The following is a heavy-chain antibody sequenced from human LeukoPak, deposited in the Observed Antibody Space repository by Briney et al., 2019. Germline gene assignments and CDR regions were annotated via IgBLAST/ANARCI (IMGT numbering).Heavy chain of an antibody. J-gene: IGHJ6*02. CDR3: AKDLLAAASIRYYGMDV. CDR1: GFTFSSYA. V-gene: IGHV3-23*01. D-gene: IGHD6-13*01. Sequence: GGSLRLSCAASGFTFSSYAMNWVRQAPGKGLEWVSAISGSGGSTYYADSVKGRFTISRDNSKNTLYLQMNSLRAEDTAVYYCAKDLLAAASIRYYGMDVWGQGTTVTVSS. CDR2: ISGSGGST.